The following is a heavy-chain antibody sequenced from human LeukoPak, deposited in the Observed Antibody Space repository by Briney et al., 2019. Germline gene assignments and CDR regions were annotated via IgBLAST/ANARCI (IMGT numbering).Heavy chain of an antibody. V-gene: IGHV3-30*18. J-gene: IGHJ4*02. CDR2: ISYDGSNK. D-gene: IGHD4-17*01. Sequence: GGSLRLSCAASGFTFSSYGMHWVRQAPGKGLEWVAVISYDGSNKYYADSVKGRFIISRDNSKNTLYLQMNSLRAEDTAVYYCAKDLAYGEASEVFDYWGQGTLVTVSS. CDR3: AKDLAYGEASEVFDY. CDR1: GFTFSSYG.